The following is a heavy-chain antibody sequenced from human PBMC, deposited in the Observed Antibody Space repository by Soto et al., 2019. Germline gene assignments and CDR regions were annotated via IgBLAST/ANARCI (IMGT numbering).Heavy chain of an antibody. CDR3: ATATVVTYYFDY. J-gene: IGHJ4*02. V-gene: IGHV4-59*01. Sequence: QVQLQESGPGLVKPSETLSLTCTVSGGSISSYYWSWIRQPPGKGLEWIGYIYYSGSTNYNPSLNSRVTISVDTSKNQFSLKLSSVTAADTAVYYCATATVVTYYFDYWGQGTLVTVSS. CDR2: IYYSGST. D-gene: IGHD2-21*02. CDR1: GGSISSYY.